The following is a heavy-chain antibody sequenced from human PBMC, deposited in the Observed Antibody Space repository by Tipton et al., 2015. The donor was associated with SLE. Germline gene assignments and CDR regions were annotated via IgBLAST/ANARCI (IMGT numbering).Heavy chain of an antibody. CDR2: IYYSGST. D-gene: IGHD1-26*01. Sequence: TLSLTCTVSGGSVSSGDYYWSWIRQPPGKGLEWIGYIYYSGSTYYNPSLKSRVTISVDTSKNQFSLKLSSVTAADTAVYYCARDGGYYRNWYFDLWGRGTLVTVSS. V-gene: IGHV4-30-4*01. CDR3: ARDGGYYRNWYFDL. J-gene: IGHJ2*01. CDR1: GGSVSSGDYY.